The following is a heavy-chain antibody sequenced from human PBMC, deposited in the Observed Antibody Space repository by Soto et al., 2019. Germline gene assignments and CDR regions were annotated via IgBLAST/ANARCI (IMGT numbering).Heavy chain of an antibody. J-gene: IGHJ6*02. CDR3: ARPYDSSDYYGGGMDV. V-gene: IGHV1-69*01. CDR2: IIPILGTA. D-gene: IGHD3-22*01. CDR1: GGTFNNNA. Sequence: QVQLVQSGAEVKKPGSSVKVSCKASGGTFNNNAISWVRQAPGQGLEWRGGIIPILGTANYAQKFRGRVTITADESTSTGYMDLSSLRSEDTAVYYCARPYDSSDYYGGGMDVWGQGTTVTVSS.